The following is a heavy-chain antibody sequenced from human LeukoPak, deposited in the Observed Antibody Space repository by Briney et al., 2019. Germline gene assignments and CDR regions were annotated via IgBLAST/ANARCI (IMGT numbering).Heavy chain of an antibody. CDR2: ISGSGDST. CDR1: GFTFSNYA. V-gene: IGHV3-23*01. CDR3: AKVSPRYFDSSGYHFFDY. Sequence: PGGSLRLSCAASGFTFSNYAMRWVRQAPGKGLEWVSGISGSGDSTYYADSVKGRFTISRDNSKNTLYLQMNTLRAEDTAVFYCAKVSPRYFDSSGYHFFDYWGQGTLVTVSS. D-gene: IGHD3-22*01. J-gene: IGHJ4*02.